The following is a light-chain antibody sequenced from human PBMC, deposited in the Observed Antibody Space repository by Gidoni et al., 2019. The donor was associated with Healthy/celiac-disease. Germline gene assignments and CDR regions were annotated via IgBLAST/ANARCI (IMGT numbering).Light chain of an antibody. V-gene: IGKV1-13*02. Sequence: AIQLTQSPSSLSASVGDRVTITCRASQGISSALAWYQQKPGKAPKLLIYDASSLESGVPSRFSGRGSGTDFTLTISSLQPEDFATYYCQQFNSYPPLLTFGGGTKVEIK. CDR3: QQFNSYPPLLT. CDR2: DAS. J-gene: IGKJ4*01. CDR1: QGISSA.